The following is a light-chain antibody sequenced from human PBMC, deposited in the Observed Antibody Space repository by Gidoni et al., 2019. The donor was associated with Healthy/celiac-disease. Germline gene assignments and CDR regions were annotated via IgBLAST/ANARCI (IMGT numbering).Light chain of an antibody. CDR3: QQYNSYSYT. V-gene: IGKV1-5*03. Sequence: DIQMPQSPSTLSAAVGDSVTITCRASQSISSWLAWDQQNPGKAPKLLIYKASSLESGVPSRFSGSGSGTEFTLTISSLQPDDFATYYGQQYNSYSYTFGQGTKLEIK. CDR1: QSISSW. CDR2: KAS. J-gene: IGKJ2*01.